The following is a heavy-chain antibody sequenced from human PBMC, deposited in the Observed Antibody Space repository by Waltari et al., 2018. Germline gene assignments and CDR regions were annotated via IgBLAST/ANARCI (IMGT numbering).Heavy chain of an antibody. D-gene: IGHD5-18*01. CDR1: GYTFSNYY. J-gene: IGHJ4*02. Sequence: VLLVQSGAEVTKPGASVKLSCKASGYTFSNYYIHWVRQAPGQGLEWMGISNPSGGTPRSAQKCQGRVTMTSDTSTSTVYMELSSLRSEDTAMYYCARDLSPGYISKFDYWGQGALVTVSS. CDR2: SNPSGGTP. CDR3: ARDLSPGYISKFDY. V-gene: IGHV1-46*01.